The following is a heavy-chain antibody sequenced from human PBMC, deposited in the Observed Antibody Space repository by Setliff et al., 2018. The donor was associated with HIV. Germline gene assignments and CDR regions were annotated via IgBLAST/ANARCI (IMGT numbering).Heavy chain of an antibody. V-gene: IGHV4-4*07. Sequence: PSETLSLTCTVSGGSISGSYWNWFRRPAGQGLEWIGRIYGTGSTFYNPSLKSRVTISLDTSKNQFSLKLSSVTAADTAVYYCARAPSSYSGSFGWFDPWGQGTLVTVSS. CDR1: GGSISGSY. CDR2: IYGTGST. D-gene: IGHD1-26*01. J-gene: IGHJ5*02. CDR3: ARAPSSYSGSFGWFDP.